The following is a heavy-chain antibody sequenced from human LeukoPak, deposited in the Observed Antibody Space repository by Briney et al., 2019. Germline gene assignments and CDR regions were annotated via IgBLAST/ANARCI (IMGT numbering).Heavy chain of an antibody. J-gene: IGHJ4*02. CDR1: GFTFSNNA. CDR2: ISSSSSTI. V-gene: IGHV3-48*01. CDR3: ARRGDYVDS. Sequence: PGGSLRLSCAGSGFTFSNNAMNCVRQAPGKGLGWVSYISSSSSTIYYADSVKGRFTTSRDNAKNSLYLQMNSLRVEDTAVYYCARRGDYVDSWGQGTLVTVSS.